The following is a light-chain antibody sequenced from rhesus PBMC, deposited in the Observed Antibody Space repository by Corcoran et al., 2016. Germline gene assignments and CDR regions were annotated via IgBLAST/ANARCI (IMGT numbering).Light chain of an antibody. V-gene: IGKV1-18*01. CDR1: QGITND. J-gene: IGKJ1*01. CDR3: QPSSNTPRT. CDR2: EAS. Sequence: DIQMTQSPSSLSASVGDRVTITCRASQGITNDLAWYQQKPGETPKLLIYEASSLPSGIPSRFSGSGSGTDFTLSISSLQPEDFATYFCQPSSNTPRTFGQGTKVEIK.